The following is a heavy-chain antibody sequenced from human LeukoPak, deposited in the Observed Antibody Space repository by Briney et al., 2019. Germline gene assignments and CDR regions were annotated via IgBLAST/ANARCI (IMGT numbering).Heavy chain of an antibody. D-gene: IGHD1-7*01. V-gene: IGHV3-33*08. CDR1: RFTFSSYD. CDR3: ARASGNYKDAFDI. J-gene: IGHJ3*02. CDR2: IWYDGSNK. Sequence: GGSLRLSCAASRFTFSSYDMHWVRQAPGKGLEWVAVIWYDGSNKYYADSVKGRFTISRHNSKNTLYLQMNSLRAEDTAVYYCARASGNYKDAFDIWGQGTMVTVSS.